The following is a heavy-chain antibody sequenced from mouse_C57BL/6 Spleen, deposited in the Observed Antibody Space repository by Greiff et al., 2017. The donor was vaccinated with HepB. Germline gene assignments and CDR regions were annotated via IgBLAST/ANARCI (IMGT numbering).Heavy chain of an antibody. CDR1: GFSFNTYA. D-gene: IGHD3-3*01. Sequence: EVHLVESGGGLVQPKGSLKLSCAASGFSFNTYAMNWVRQAPGKGLEWVARIRSKSNNYATYYADSVKDRFTISRDDSESMLYLQMNNLKTEDTAMYYCVRRDHAQGYFDVWGTGTTVTVSS. CDR2: IRSKSNNYAT. CDR3: VRRDHAQGYFDV. J-gene: IGHJ1*03. V-gene: IGHV10-1*01.